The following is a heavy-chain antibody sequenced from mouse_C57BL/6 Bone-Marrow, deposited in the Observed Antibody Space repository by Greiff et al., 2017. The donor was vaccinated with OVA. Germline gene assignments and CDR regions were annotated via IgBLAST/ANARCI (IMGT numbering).Heavy chain of an antibody. Sequence: EVNLVESVAELVRPGASVKLSCTASGFNIKNTYMHWVKQRPEQGLEWIGRIDPANGNTKYAPKFQGKATITADTSSNTAYLQLSSLTSEDTAIYYCAQTAQALYYAMDYWGQGTSVTVSS. D-gene: IGHD3-2*02. CDR3: AQTAQALYYAMDY. V-gene: IGHV14-3*01. J-gene: IGHJ4*01. CDR2: IDPANGNT. CDR1: GFNIKNTY.